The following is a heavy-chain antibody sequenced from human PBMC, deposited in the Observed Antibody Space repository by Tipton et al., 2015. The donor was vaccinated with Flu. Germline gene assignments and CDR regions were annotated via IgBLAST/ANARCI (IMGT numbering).Heavy chain of an antibody. CDR3: AKLWEDGGDYGQKF. CDR1: GFKFSNFA. Sequence: SLRLSCTASGFKFSNFALCWVRQVPGKGLEWISAISASGGNTYYADSVKGRFTISRDNHKNTLYLQMNSLRDDDTALYYCAKLWEDGGDYGQKFWGQGSLVSVSS. J-gene: IGHJ4*02. V-gene: IGHV3-23*01. CDR2: ISASGGNT. D-gene: IGHD4-17*01.